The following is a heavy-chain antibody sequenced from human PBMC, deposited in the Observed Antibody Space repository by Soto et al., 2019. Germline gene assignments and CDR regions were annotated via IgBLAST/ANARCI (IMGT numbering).Heavy chain of an antibody. J-gene: IGHJ4*02. D-gene: IGHD2-21*01. Sequence: EVQLLESGGGLVQPGGSLRLSCAASGFTFSSYAMSWVRQAPGKGLEWVSAISGSGGSTYYADSVKGRFTISRDNSKNTLYMQMNSLRAEDTAVYYCALDAYCGGDCYSSWGQGTLVTVSS. V-gene: IGHV3-23*01. CDR2: ISGSGGST. CDR1: GFTFSSYA. CDR3: ALDAYCGGDCYSS.